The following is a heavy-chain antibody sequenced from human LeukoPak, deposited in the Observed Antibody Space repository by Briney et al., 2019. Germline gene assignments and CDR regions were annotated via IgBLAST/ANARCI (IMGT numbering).Heavy chain of an antibody. CDR3: ARDMFLRKGRVRATLIAFDI. D-gene: IGHD5-24*01. CDR1: GFTFSNYA. Sequence: PGRSLSLSCVASGFTFSNYAMHWVRQAPGKGLEWVAVMSYDGSDKYYADSVKGRFTISRDNSKNTLCLQRNSLTAKDTAVYYCARDMFLRKGRVRATLIAFDIWGQGTMVTVSS. V-gene: IGHV3-30*04. CDR2: MSYDGSDK. J-gene: IGHJ3*02.